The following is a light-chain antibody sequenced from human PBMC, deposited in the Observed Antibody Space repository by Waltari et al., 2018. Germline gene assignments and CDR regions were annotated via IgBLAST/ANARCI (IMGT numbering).Light chain of an antibody. CDR1: NSDVGNYNL. CDR2: EVT. V-gene: IGLV2-23*02. J-gene: IGLJ3*02. CDR3: CSYAGSWIWV. Sequence: QAALTQPASVSGSPGQSITISCTGSNSDVGNYNLVSWYQKHPGKAPKLIIYEVTNRPSGISDRFSGFKTGNTASLTISGHQAEDEADYYCCSYAGSWIWVFGGGTELTVL.